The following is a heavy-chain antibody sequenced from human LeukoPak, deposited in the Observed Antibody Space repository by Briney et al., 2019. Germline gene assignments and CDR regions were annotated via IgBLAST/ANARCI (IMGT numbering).Heavy chain of an antibody. CDR3: ARERYSSGWRFDY. CDR1: GFPFSSYW. D-gene: IGHD6-19*01. Sequence: GGSLRLSCVASGFPFSSYWMTWVRQAPGKGLEWVANIKQDGSEKYYVDSVKGRFTISRDNAKNSLYLQMNSLRAEDTAVYYCARERYSSGWRFDYWGQGTLVTVSS. CDR2: IKQDGSEK. V-gene: IGHV3-7*01. J-gene: IGHJ4*02.